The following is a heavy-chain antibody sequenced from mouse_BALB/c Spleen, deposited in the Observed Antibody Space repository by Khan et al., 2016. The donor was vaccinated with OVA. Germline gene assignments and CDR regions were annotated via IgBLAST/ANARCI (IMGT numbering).Heavy chain of an antibody. Sequence: EVQLQESGPGLVKPSQSLSLTCTVTGYSITSAYAWNWIRQFPGDKLEWMGYITYSGSTNYNPSLKSRISITRDTSKNQFFLQLNSVTTEDTATYCCARGLRYFDYWGQGTTLTVSS. J-gene: IGHJ2*01. V-gene: IGHV3-2*02. D-gene: IGHD3-1*01. CDR2: ITYSGST. CDR3: ARGLRYFDY. CDR1: GYSITSAYA.